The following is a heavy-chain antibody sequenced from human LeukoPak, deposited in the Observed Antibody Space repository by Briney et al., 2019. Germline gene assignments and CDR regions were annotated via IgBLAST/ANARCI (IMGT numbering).Heavy chain of an antibody. CDR3: ARERTGYSSGSGDFGY. V-gene: IGHV1-46*01. CDR1: GYTFTSYY. Sequence: ASVKVSCKASGYTFTSYYMHWVRQAPGQGLEWMGIINPSGGSTGYAQKFQGRVTMTRDTSTSTVYMELSSRRSEDTAVYYCARERTGYSSGSGDFGYWGQGTLVTVSS. J-gene: IGHJ4*02. CDR2: INPSGGST. D-gene: IGHD6-19*01.